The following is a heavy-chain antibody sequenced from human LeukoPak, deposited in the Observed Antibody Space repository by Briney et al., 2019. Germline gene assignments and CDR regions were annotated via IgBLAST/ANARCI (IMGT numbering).Heavy chain of an antibody. CDR3: ARIMDSRWSKPFDY. V-gene: IGHV3-48*03. J-gene: IGHJ4*02. CDR1: GFTFSNYE. Sequence: TGGSLRLSCAASGFTFSNYEMNWVRQAPGKGLEWVSYISSSGSTVYYADSVKGRFTISRDNAKNSLYLQMNSLRAEDTAVYYCARIMDSRWSKPFDYWGQGTLVTVSS. CDR2: ISSSGSTV. D-gene: IGHD6-13*01.